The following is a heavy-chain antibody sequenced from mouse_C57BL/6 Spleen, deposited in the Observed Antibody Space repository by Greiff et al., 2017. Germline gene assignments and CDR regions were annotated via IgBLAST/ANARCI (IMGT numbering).Heavy chain of an antibody. J-gene: IGHJ2*01. CDR3: ARYNFFDY. V-gene: IGHV3-6*01. CDR2: ISYDGSN. Sequence: VQLKESGPGLVKPSQSLSLTCSVTGYSITSGYYWNWIRQFPGNKLEWMGYISYDGSNNYNPSLKNRISITRDTSKNQFFLKLNSVTTEDTATYYCARYNFFDYWAQGTTLTVSS. CDR1: GYSITSGYY.